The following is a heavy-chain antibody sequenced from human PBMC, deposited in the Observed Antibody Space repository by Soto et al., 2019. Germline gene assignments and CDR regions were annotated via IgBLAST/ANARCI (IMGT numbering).Heavy chain of an antibody. D-gene: IGHD3-22*01. V-gene: IGHV2-5*02. CDR3: APYYDSSGYLGWFDP. Sequence: QITLKESGPTLVKPTQTLTLTCTFSGFSLSTSGVGVGWIRQPPGKALEWLALIYWDDDKRYSPSLKSRLTITKDTSKYQVVLTMTIMDPVDTAPYYCAPYYDSSGYLGWFDPWGQRTLVTVSS. J-gene: IGHJ5*02. CDR2: IYWDDDK. CDR1: GFSLSTSGVG.